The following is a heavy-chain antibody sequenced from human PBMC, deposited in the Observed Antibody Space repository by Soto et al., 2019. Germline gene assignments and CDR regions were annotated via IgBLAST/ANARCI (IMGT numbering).Heavy chain of an antibody. Sequence: SETLSLTCSVSGGAINTENYYWGWIRQSPGQGLEWIGSIFHNGHANYNPSLKGRVTISQDMSKNQFFLTLTSLTAADAAVYYCATLPVPASRHIDFDYWGQGALVTVSS. CDR1: GGAINTENYY. CDR2: IFHNGHA. V-gene: IGHV4-39*01. D-gene: IGHD3-10*01. J-gene: IGHJ4*02. CDR3: ATLPVPASRHIDFDY.